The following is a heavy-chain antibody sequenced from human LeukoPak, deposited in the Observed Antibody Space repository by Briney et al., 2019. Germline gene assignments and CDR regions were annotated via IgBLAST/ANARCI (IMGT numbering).Heavy chain of an antibody. J-gene: IGHJ4*02. Sequence: SETLSLTCAVYGGSFSGYYWSWIRQPPGKGLEWIGEINHSGSTNYNPSLKSRVTISVDTSKNQFSLKLSSVTAADTAVYYCARGPYYYDSSGYYYVSFDYWGQGTLVTVSS. D-gene: IGHD3-22*01. CDR2: INHSGST. CDR3: ARGPYYYDSSGYYYVSFDY. CDR1: GGSFSGYY. V-gene: IGHV4-34*01.